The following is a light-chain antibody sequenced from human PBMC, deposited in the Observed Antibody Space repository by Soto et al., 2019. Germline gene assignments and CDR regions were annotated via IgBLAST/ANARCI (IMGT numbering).Light chain of an antibody. J-gene: IGKJ1*01. CDR1: HSVTSNS. CDR3: QQYSSSLWT. V-gene: IGKV3-20*01. CDR2: AAS. Sequence: EIVLTQSPDTLSLSPGDRATLSCRSSHSVTSNSLAWYQQKVGQAPRLLIYAASSRATGIPDRFSGSGSGTDSTLTISRLETEDFAVYYCQQYSSSLWTFGQGTKVEIK.